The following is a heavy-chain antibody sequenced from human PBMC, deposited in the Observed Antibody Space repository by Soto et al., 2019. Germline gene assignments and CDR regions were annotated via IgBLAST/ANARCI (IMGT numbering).Heavy chain of an antibody. Sequence: QVQLVQSGAEVKKPGASVKVSCKASGYTFTSYYMHWVRQAPGQGLEWMGIINPSGGSTSYAQKFQGRVTMTRDTSTSKVYMELSSLRSEDTAVYYLARQARYCTNGVCSAYGMDVWGQGTTVTVSS. CDR3: ARQARYCTNGVCSAYGMDV. J-gene: IGHJ6*02. CDR2: INPSGGST. D-gene: IGHD2-8*01. CDR1: GYTFTSYY. V-gene: IGHV1-46*01.